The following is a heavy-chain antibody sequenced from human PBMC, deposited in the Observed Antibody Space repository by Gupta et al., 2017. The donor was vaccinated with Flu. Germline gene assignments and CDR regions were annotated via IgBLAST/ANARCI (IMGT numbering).Heavy chain of an antibody. J-gene: IGHJ4*02. V-gene: IGHV4-39*01. Sequence: QLQLQESGPGLVKPSETLSLTCTVSGGSLTSRNYYWGWVRQAPGKGLEWIGSGSLYYSGSTFYNPSLWGRVTVSADTSKNQFSLRLNSVTAADTAVYFCARHNLRCFQWPRSHQLSYFDYWGQGTLVTVSS. CDR1: GGSLTSRNYY. CDR3: ARHNLRCFQWPRSHQLSYFDY. D-gene: IGHD3-3*01. CDR2: LYYSGST.